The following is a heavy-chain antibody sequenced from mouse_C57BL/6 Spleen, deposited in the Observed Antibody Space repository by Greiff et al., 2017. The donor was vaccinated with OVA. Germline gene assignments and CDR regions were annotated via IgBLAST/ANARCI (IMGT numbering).Heavy chain of an antibody. CDR1: GFTFTDYY. J-gene: IGHJ4*01. V-gene: IGHV7-3*01. CDR2: IRNKANGYTT. Sequence: EVKLVESGGGLVQPGGSLSLSCAASGFTFTDYYMSWVRQPPGKALEWLGFIRNKANGYTTEYSASVKGRFTISRDNSQSILYLQMNALRAEDSATYYCARYMGAPYAMDYWGQGTSVTVSS. CDR3: ARYMGAPYAMDY.